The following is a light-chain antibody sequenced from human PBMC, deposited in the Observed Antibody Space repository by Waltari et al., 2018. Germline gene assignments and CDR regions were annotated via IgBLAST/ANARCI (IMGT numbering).Light chain of an antibody. V-gene: IGKV3-20*01. CDR3: QQYGDSPIT. CDR1: HSISNNF. J-gene: IGKJ5*01. Sequence: EIVLTQSPATLSSSPGESATLSCRASHSISNNFLAWYQQRPGQSPRLLLYSISNRAPGSADRFWGSGSGTEFTLTISRLEPEDFAVYYCQQYGDSPITFGQGTRLDI. CDR2: SIS.